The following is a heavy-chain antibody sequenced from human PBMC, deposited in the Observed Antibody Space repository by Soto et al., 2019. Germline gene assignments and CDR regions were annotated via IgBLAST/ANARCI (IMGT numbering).Heavy chain of an antibody. Sequence: QITLKESGPTLVKPTQNLTLTCTFFGFSLTTSGVGVGWMRQPPGKAMEWLALIYWDDSKPYCPSRKSRLTITKDTSKSQVVITMTNMDPVDTATYYCAVMTTLTEYFQYWGQGTLVTVSS. CDR1: GFSLTTSGVG. J-gene: IGHJ1*01. V-gene: IGHV2-5*02. CDR3: AVMTTLTEYFQY. CDR2: IYWDDSK. D-gene: IGHD4-17*01.